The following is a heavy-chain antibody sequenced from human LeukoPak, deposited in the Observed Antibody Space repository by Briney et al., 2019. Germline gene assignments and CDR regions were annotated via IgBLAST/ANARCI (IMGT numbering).Heavy chain of an antibody. D-gene: IGHD4-23*01. V-gene: IGHV1-3*02. CDR3: ARSPGGNARTWLDY. Sequence: ASVKVSCKASGYSFTNYALHWVRQAPGQRLEWMGWTNGATGNTRFSQDFQGKLTITIDTSASTSYMELSSLRSEDTAVYYCARSPGGNARTWLDYWGQGALVTVSS. J-gene: IGHJ4*02. CDR1: GYSFTNYA. CDR2: TNGATGNT.